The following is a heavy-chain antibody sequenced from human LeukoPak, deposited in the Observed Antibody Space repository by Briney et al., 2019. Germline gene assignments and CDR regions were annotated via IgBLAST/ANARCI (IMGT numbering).Heavy chain of an antibody. J-gene: IGHJ4*02. D-gene: IGHD6-13*01. Sequence: PSETLSLTCAVYGGSFSGYYWSWIRQPPGKGLEWIGEINHSGSTNYNPSLKSRVTISVDTSKNQFSLKLSSVTAADTAVYYCARDKGSRKQQLVAFDYWGQGTLVTVSS. V-gene: IGHV4-34*01. CDR3: ARDKGSRKQQLVAFDY. CDR1: GGSFSGYY. CDR2: INHSGST.